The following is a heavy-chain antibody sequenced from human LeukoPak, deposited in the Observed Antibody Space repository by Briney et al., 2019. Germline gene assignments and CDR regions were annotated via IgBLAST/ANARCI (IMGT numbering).Heavy chain of an antibody. CDR2: IYYTGST. V-gene: IGHV4-39*01. J-gene: IGHJ4*02. D-gene: IGHD2-21*02. Sequence: SSETLSLTCTVSGGSMSNSSYYWGWIRQPPGKGLEWIGSIYYTGSTYYNPSLKSRVTISVDTSKNQFSLKLSSVTAADTAVYYCARIGKVVTAISPIRGFDYWGQGTLVTVSS. CDR1: GGSMSNSSYY. CDR3: ARIGKVVTAISPIRGFDY.